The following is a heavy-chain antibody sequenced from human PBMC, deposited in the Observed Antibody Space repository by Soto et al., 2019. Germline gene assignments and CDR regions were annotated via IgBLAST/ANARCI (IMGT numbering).Heavy chain of an antibody. CDR2: ISDDGNTK. Sequence: QVQLVESGGGVVQPGTSLRLSCAASEFTFSTYAMYWVRQAPGRGLEWVAVISDDGNTKYYADSVKDRFTISRDNSRNTLYLQIYSLRAEDAAVYYCASSYFYDSGGYYPFDYWGQGTRVTVSS. CDR1: EFTFSTYA. D-gene: IGHD3-22*01. V-gene: IGHV3-30-3*01. J-gene: IGHJ4*02. CDR3: ASSYFYDSGGYYPFDY.